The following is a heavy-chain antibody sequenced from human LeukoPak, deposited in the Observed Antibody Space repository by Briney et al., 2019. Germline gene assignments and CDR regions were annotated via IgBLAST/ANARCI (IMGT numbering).Heavy chain of an antibody. CDR3: ARGMA. CDR2: ISSGSRYI. Sequence: GGSLRLSCAASGFXFSAYSMNWVRQAPGKGLEWVSSISSGSRYIYYADSVKGRFTISRDNAKDSLCLQMNSLRDEDTAVYYCARGMAWGQGTLVTVSS. V-gene: IGHV3-21*01. D-gene: IGHD2-8*01. CDR1: GFXFSAYS. J-gene: IGHJ5*02.